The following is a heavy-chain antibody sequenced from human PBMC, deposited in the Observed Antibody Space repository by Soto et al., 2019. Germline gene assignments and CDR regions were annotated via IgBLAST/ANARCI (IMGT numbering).Heavy chain of an antibody. CDR2: ISGSGGST. CDR3: ATSSGWYGDKWFDP. V-gene: IGHV3-23*01. Sequence: PGGSLRLSCAASGFTFSSYSMSWVRQAPGKGLEWVSAISGSGGSTYYADSVKGRFTISRDNSKNTLYLQMNSLRAEDTAVYYCATSSGWYGDKWFDPFGQGTLVTVSS. D-gene: IGHD6-19*01. J-gene: IGHJ5*02. CDR1: GFTFSSYS.